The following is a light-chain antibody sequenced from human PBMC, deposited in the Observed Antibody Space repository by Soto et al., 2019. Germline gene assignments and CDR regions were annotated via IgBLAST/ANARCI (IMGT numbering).Light chain of an antibody. J-gene: IGLJ2*01. V-gene: IGLV2-8*01. Sequence: QSALTQPPSASGSPRQSVTISCTGTSSDVGGYDFVSWYHQHPGKAPQLIVYEVTKRPAGVPNRFSGSKSGNTASLTGSGLQTEDEADYYCSSYAGSDTLFGGGTKLTVL. CDR1: SSDVGGYDF. CDR2: EVT. CDR3: SSYAGSDTL.